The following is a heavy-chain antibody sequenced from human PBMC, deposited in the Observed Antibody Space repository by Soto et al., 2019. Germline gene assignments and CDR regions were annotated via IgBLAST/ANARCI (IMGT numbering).Heavy chain of an antibody. CDR1: GYTFTGYY. CDR2: INPNSGGT. J-gene: IGHJ4*02. CDR3: ARGVRRYYDSSGYYFFDY. V-gene: IGHV1-2*04. Sequence: ASVKVSCKDSGYTFTGYYMHWVRQAPGQGLEWMGWINPNSGGTNYAQKFQGWVTMTRDTSISTAYMELSRLRSDDTAVYYCARGVRRYYDSSGYYFFDYWGQGTLVTVSS. D-gene: IGHD3-22*01.